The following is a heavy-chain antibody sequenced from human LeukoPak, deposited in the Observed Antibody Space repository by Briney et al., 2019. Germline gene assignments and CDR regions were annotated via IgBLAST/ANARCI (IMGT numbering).Heavy chain of an antibody. V-gene: IGHV4-59*12. Sequence: SETLSLTCTVSGGSIRGYFWTWIRQPPGKGLEWIGYIYYSGSTNYNPSLKSRVTIAVDTSKNQFSLKLRSVTDADTAVYYCVRGIVGTTRHFDFWGQGALVTVSS. CDR1: GGSIRGYF. CDR3: VRGIVGTTRHFDF. CDR2: IYYSGST. J-gene: IGHJ4*02. D-gene: IGHD1-26*01.